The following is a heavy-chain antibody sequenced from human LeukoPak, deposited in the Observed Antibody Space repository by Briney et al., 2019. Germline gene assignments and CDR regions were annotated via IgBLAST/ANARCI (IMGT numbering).Heavy chain of an antibody. D-gene: IGHD1-26*01. V-gene: IGHV1-18*01. CDR1: GYTFTSFG. J-gene: IGHJ6*02. CDR2: ISARNGNT. CDR3: ARGTYSPPYYYYYGMDV. Sequence: ASVKVSCKASGYTFTSFGISWVRQAPGQGLEWMGWISARNGNTNYAQKLQGRVTMTTDTSASTAYMELSSLRSEDTAVYYCARGTYSPPYYYYYGMDVWGQGTTVTVSS.